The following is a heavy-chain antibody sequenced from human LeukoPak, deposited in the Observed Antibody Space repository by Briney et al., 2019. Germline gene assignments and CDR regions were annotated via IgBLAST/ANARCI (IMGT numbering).Heavy chain of an antibody. CDR1: GGSISSSSYY. CDR2: IYYSGST. CDR3: ARDLREQWLVNWFDP. J-gene: IGHJ5*02. D-gene: IGHD6-19*01. V-gene: IGHV4-39*07. Sequence: SETLSLTCTVSGGSISSSSYYWGWIRQPPGKGLEWIGSIYYSGSTYYNPSLKSRVTISVDTSKNQFSLKLSSVTAADTAVYYCARDLREQWLVNWFDPWGQGTLVTVSS.